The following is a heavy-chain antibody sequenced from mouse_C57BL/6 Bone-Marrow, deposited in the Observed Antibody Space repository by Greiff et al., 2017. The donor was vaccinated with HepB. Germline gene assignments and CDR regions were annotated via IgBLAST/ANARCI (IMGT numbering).Heavy chain of an antibody. CDR3: ARRDSNYVGFDY. CDR2: INSDGGST. V-gene: IGHV5-2*01. Sequence: EVKLVESGGGLVQPGESLKLSCESNAYEFPSHDMSWVRKTPEKRLELVAAINSDGGSTYYPDTMERRFIISRDNTKKTLYLQMSSLRSEDTALYYCARRDSNYVGFDYWGQGTTLTVAA. D-gene: IGHD2-5*01. J-gene: IGHJ2*01. CDR1: AYEFPSHD.